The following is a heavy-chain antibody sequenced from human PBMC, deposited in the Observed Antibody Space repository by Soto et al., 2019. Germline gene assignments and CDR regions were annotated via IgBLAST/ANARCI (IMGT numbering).Heavy chain of an antibody. J-gene: IGHJ4*02. Sequence: QLQLQESGPGLVKPSETLSLTCTVSGGSISSSTHFWAWIRQPPGKGLEWIGSIHHSGATFYRPSLRSRVTISVDTFQNHFSLKLNSVTAADTAVYYCLRELAGAGDYWGQGALVTVSS. D-gene: IGHD3-10*01. CDR1: GGSISSSTHF. CDR3: LRELAGAGDY. CDR2: IHHSGAT. V-gene: IGHV4-39*02.